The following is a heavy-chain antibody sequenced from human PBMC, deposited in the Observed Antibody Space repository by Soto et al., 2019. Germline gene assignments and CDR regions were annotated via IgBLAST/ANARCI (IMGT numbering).Heavy chain of an antibody. V-gene: IGHV1-46*01. J-gene: IGHJ6*02. CDR3: AREYHCGGDCYYYYYYGMDV. CDR2: INPSGGST. D-gene: IGHD2-21*02. CDR1: GYTFTSYY. Sequence: GASVKVSCKASGYTFTSYYMHWVRQAPGQGLEWMGIINPSGGSTSYAQKFQGRVTMTRDTSTSTVYMELSSLRSEDTAVYYCAREYHCGGDCYYYYYYGMDVWGQGTTVTVSS.